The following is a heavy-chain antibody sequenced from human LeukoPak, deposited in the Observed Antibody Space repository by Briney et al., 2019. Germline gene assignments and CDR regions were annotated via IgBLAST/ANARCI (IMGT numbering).Heavy chain of an antibody. CDR1: GFTFSSYS. J-gene: IGHJ6*03. CDR3: ARVGTRGNKYYDFWSGYYSPNDYMDV. CDR2: ISSSSSYI. D-gene: IGHD3-3*01. V-gene: IGHV3-21*01. Sequence: GGSLRLSCAASGFTFSSYSMNWVRQAPGKGLEWVSSISSSSSYIYYADSVKGRFTISRDNAKNSLYLLMNSLRAEDTAVYYCARVGTRGNKYYDFWSGYYSPNDYMDVWGKGTTVTVSS.